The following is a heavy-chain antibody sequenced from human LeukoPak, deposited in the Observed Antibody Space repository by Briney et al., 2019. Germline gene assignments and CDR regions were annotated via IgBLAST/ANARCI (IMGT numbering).Heavy chain of an antibody. CDR3: ARAPKWSGSYYYMDV. D-gene: IGHD3-3*01. CDR1: GYTFTSYD. CDR2: MNPNSGNT. J-gene: IGHJ6*03. V-gene: IGHV1-8*01. Sequence: ASVKVSCKASGYTFTSYDVNWVRQATGQGLEWMGWMNPNSGNTGNAQKFQGRVTMTRNTSISTAYMELSSLRSEDTAVYYCARAPKWSGSYYYMDVWGKGTTVTISS.